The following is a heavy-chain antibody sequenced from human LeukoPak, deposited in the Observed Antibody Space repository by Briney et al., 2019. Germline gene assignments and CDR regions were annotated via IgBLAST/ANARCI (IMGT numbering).Heavy chain of an antibody. Sequence: GGSLRLSCAASGFNVSSNHMSWVRQAPGKGLERVSVIYSGGDTFYGDSVKGRFTISRDSSKNTLFLQMNSLRAEDTAVYYCARARMAVAGAQDYWGQGTLVTVSS. CDR1: GFNVSSNH. CDR2: IYSGGDT. V-gene: IGHV3-53*01. D-gene: IGHD6-19*01. J-gene: IGHJ4*02. CDR3: ARARMAVAGAQDY.